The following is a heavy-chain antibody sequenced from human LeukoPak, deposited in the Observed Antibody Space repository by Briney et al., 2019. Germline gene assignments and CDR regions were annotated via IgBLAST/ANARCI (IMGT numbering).Heavy chain of an antibody. D-gene: IGHD3-22*01. Sequence: GGSLRLSCAASGFTFSSSVMHWVRQAPGKGLEWVAVISYDGSNKYYADSVKGRFTISRDNSKNTLYLQMNSLRAEDTAVYYCARDPDSSGYYQYYFDYWGQGTLVTVSS. CDR2: ISYDGSNK. J-gene: IGHJ4*02. CDR3: ARDPDSSGYYQYYFDY. V-gene: IGHV3-30*19. CDR1: GFTFSSSV.